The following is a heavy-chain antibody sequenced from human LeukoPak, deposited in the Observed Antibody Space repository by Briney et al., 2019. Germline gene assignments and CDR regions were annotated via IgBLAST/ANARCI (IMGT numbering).Heavy chain of an antibody. Sequence: SETLSLTCTVSGGSLSPYYWSWIRQSPGKGLEWIGNIYYTGNTYYNSSLKSRVTISLDTSKNQFSLKVISMTAADTAAYYCTKSDGYGLIRICGRGTMVTVSS. V-gene: IGHV4-59*12. J-gene: IGHJ3*02. CDR1: GGSLSPYY. CDR3: TKSDGYGLIRI. D-gene: IGHD3-10*01. CDR2: IYYTGNT.